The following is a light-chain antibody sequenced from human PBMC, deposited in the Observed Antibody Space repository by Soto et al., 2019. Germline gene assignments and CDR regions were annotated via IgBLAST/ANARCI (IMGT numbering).Light chain of an antibody. CDR3: SSYTSSSTLSV. CDR1: SSDVGGYNY. CDR2: DVS. J-gene: IGLJ3*02. Sequence: QSALTQPASVSGSPGPSITISCTGTSSDVGGYNYVSWYQQHPGKAPKLMIYDVSNRPSGVSNRFSGSKSGNTASLTISGLQAEDGADYYCSSYTSSSTLSVFGVGTKVTVL. V-gene: IGLV2-14*01.